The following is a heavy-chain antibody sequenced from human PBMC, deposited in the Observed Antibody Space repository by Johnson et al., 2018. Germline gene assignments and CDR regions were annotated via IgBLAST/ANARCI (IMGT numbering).Heavy chain of an antibody. J-gene: IGHJ3*02. Sequence: ERLGQAGGGLVEHGGSLRLSCAASGFIFSDNAMSWVRQAPGKGLEWISYISSTSSVIYYADSVKGRFIISRDNARKSLYLQMNSLRAEETAVYYRARDTGGSGPDGFEIWGQGTMVFVSS. CDR2: ISSTSSVI. CDR1: GFIFSDNA. V-gene: IGHV3-48*04. D-gene: IGHD3-10*01. CDR3: ARDTGGSGPDGFEI.